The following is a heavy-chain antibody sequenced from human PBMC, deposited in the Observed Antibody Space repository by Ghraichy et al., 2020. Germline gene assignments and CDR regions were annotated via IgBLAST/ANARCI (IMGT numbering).Heavy chain of an antibody. CDR1: GFSLSTSGVG. Sequence: SGPTLVKLTQTLTLTCTFSGFSLSTSGVGVGWIRQPPGKALEWLALIYWDDDKRYSPSLKSRLTITKDTSKNQVVLTMTNMDPVDTATYYCAHRSYYYDSSGYYYAEYFQHWGQGTLVTVSS. CDR2: IYWDDDK. J-gene: IGHJ1*01. CDR3: AHRSYYYDSSGYYYAEYFQH. V-gene: IGHV2-5*02. D-gene: IGHD3-22*01.